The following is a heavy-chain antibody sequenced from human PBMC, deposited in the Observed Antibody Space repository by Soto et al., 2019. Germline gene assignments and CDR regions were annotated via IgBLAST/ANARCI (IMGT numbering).Heavy chain of an antibody. D-gene: IGHD6-13*01. CDR2: IGSNSAYI. Sequence: GGSLRLSCAASGFTFRSFTMNWVRQAPGKGLEWVSTIGSNSAYIYYTDALRGRFTISRDNAKNSLHLQMNSLRAEDTAVYYCTRDASRDSSARGWFDPWGPGTLVTVSS. CDR1: GFTFRSFT. CDR3: TRDASRDSSARGWFDP. J-gene: IGHJ5*02. V-gene: IGHV3-21*01.